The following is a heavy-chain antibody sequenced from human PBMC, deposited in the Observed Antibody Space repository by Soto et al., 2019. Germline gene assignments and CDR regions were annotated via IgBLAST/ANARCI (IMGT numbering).Heavy chain of an antibody. V-gene: IGHV1-46*03. CDR3: ARDFLKQSGYYFAAHDY. J-gene: IGHJ4*02. CDR1: GYTFTSYY. Sequence: ASVKVSCKASGYTFTSYYMHWVRQAPGQGLEWMRIINPSGGSTSYAQKFQSRVTTTRDKYTSTVYMEKSSLRSEDTDVYYCARDFLKQSGYYFAAHDYWGQGALVTVAS. D-gene: IGHD3-22*01. CDR2: INPSGGST.